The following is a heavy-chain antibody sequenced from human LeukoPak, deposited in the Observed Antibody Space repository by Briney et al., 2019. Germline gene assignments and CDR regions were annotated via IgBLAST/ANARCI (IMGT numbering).Heavy chain of an antibody. Sequence: GGFLRFSCAASGFTFTSYSMSWVRQAPGKGLEWVSGTSDRGDYTYYADSVKGRFTISRDNSKNTLYLQMNSLRAEDTALYFCAKKAQYNGNYPLDYWGQGTLVTVSS. J-gene: IGHJ4*02. CDR2: TSDRGDYT. CDR3: AKKAQYNGNYPLDY. V-gene: IGHV3-23*01. CDR1: GFTFTSYS. D-gene: IGHD1-26*01.